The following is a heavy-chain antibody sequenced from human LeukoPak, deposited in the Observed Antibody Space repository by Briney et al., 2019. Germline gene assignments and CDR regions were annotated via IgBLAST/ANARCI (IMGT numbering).Heavy chain of an antibody. CDR2: ITGDGGGT. V-gene: IGHV3-43*02. J-gene: IGHJ6*02. Sequence: GGSLRLSCAASGFTFDNYGMHWVRRTPGKGLEWVSLITGDGGGTYYADSVKGRFTISRDNRKKSLYLQMNSLTTEDAALYSCTRDSRGMDVWGQGTTVSVSS. CDR3: TRDSRGMDV. CDR1: GFTFDNYG.